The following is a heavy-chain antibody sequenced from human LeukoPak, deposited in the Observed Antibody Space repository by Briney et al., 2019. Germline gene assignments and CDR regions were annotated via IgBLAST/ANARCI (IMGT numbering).Heavy chain of an antibody. V-gene: IGHV1-2*02. CDR3: ARGRGITMIVVDAAFDI. J-gene: IGHJ3*02. CDR2: INPNRGGA. Sequence: GASVKVPCTASGYTFTAYFIHLVRQAPGQGLEWMGWINPNRGGAQYAQKFQGRVTMTRDTSISTAYMELSRLRSDDTAVYYCARGRGITMIVVDAAFDIWGQGTMVTVSS. D-gene: IGHD3-22*01. CDR1: GYTFTAYF.